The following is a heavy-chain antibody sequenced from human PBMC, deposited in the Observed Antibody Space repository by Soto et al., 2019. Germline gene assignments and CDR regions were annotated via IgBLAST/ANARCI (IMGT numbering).Heavy chain of an antibody. D-gene: IGHD2-2*01. CDR3: ARPYSSSLQNSYYYAVDV. CDR2: IIPIFRTV. Sequence: QVQLVQSGAEVKKPGSSVKVPCKPSGATFSSHALSWVGRALGQGLEWMGGIIPIFRTVNYAQKSQGRLTITADESTTTAYMELSSLRSEDTAVYFCARPYSSSLQNSYYYAVDVWGQGTSVTVSS. CDR1: GATFSSHA. J-gene: IGHJ6*02. V-gene: IGHV1-69*12.